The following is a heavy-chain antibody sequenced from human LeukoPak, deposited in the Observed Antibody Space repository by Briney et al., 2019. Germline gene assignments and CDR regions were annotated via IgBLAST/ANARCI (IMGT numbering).Heavy chain of an antibody. Sequence: GESLKISCKGSGYSFTNYWIGWVRQMPGKGLEWMGMIHPGDSDTRYSPSFQGQVTISADKSTTTAYLQWSSLKASDTAMYYCARSPYGSGSYSYFDYWGQGTLVTVSS. V-gene: IGHV5-51*01. CDR2: IHPGDSDT. CDR3: ARSPYGSGSYSYFDY. D-gene: IGHD3-10*01. J-gene: IGHJ4*02. CDR1: GYSFTNYW.